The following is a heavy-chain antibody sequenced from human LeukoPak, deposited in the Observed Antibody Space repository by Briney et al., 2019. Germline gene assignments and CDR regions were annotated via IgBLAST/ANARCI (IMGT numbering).Heavy chain of an antibody. V-gene: IGHV4-59*08. D-gene: IGHD5-12*01. CDR3: ASGSGYPFDY. Sequence: SETLSLTCTVSGASISRYYWSWIRQPPGKGLEWIGYIYYSGSTNYNPSLKNRVTISVDTSKNQVSLKLTSVTAADTAVYYCASGSGYPFDYWGQGTLVTVSS. CDR1: GASISRYY. J-gene: IGHJ4*02. CDR2: IYYSGST.